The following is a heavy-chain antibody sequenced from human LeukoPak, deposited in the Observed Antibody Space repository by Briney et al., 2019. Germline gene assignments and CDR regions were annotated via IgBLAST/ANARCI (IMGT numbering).Heavy chain of an antibody. V-gene: IGHV3-48*02. D-gene: IGHD2-2*01. CDR1: GFNFNIYH. CDR3: AREWQYAPDY. CDR2: ISSRSDTI. J-gene: IGHJ4*02. Sequence: GGSLRLSCAASGFNFNIYHMNWVRQAPGKGLEWLSSISSRSDTIYYADSVRGRFTLSRDNAENSLYLQMRSLTDEDTAVYYRAREWQYAPDYWGQGTLVTVSS.